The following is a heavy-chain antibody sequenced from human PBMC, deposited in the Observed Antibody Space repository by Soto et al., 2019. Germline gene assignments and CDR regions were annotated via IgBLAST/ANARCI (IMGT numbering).Heavy chain of an antibody. J-gene: IGHJ6*03. Sequence: SSETLSLTCAVYGGSFSGYYWSWIRQPPGKGLEWIGEINHSGSTNYNPSLKSRVTISVDTSKNHFSLKLSSVTAADTAVYYCARGQLSNRKDYYYYYMDVWGKGTTVTVSS. CDR2: INHSGST. V-gene: IGHV4-34*01. CDR1: GGSFSGYY. D-gene: IGHD2-2*01. CDR3: ARGQLSNRKDYYYYYMDV.